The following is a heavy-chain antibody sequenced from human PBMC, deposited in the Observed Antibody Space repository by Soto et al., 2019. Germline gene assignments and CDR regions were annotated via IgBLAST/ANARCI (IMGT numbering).Heavy chain of an antibody. Sequence: QVQLVQSGAEVKKPGSSVKVSCKASGGTFSSYAISWVRQAPGQGLEWMGGIIPICGTANYAQKFQGRVTITADESTSKAYMELSSLRSEDTAVYYCARMRSGSYSRRYNWFYPWGQGTLVTVSS. V-gene: IGHV1-69*12. CDR1: GGTFSSYA. D-gene: IGHD3-10*01. CDR3: ARMRSGSYSRRYNWFYP. J-gene: IGHJ5*02. CDR2: IIPICGTA.